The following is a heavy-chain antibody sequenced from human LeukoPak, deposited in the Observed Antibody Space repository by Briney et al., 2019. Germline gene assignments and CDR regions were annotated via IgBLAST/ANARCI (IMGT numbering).Heavy chain of an antibody. V-gene: IGHV3-7*01. CDR1: GFTFSSYW. J-gene: IGHJ4*02. CDR2: IKQDGSEK. Sequence: GGSLRLSCAASGFTFSSYWMSWVRQAPGKGLEWVANIKQDGSEKYYVDSVKGRFTISRDNAKNSLYLQMNSLGAEDTAVYYCAREDLEWLSFIDYWGQGTLVTVSS. D-gene: IGHD3-3*01. CDR3: AREDLEWLSFIDY.